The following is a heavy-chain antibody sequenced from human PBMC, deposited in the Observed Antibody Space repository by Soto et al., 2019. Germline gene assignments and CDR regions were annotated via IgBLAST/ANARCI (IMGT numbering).Heavy chain of an antibody. CDR2: ISSNGGST. CDR1: GFTFSSYA. V-gene: IGHV3-64D*06. J-gene: IGHJ4*02. D-gene: IGHD3-22*01. CDR3: VKGGYYDSSGLLYFDY. Sequence: GGSLRLSCSASGFTFSSYAMHWVRQAPGKGLEYVSAISSNGGSTYYADSVKGRFTISRDNSKSTLYLQMSSLRAEDTAVYYCVKGGYYDSSGLLYFDYWGQGTLVTVSS.